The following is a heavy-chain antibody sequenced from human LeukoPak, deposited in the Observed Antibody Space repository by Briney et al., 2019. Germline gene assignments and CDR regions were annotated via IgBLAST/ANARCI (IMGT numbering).Heavy chain of an antibody. CDR2: INWNGGST. CDR1: GFTFDDYG. V-gene: IGHV3-20*01. D-gene: IGHD5-18*01. Sequence: GGSLRLSCAASGFTFDDYGMSWVRQAPGKGLEWVSGINWNGGSTGYADSVKGRFTTSRDNAKNSLYLQMNSLRAEDTALYHCARGLQLWYDAFDIWGQGTMVTVSS. J-gene: IGHJ3*02. CDR3: ARGLQLWYDAFDI.